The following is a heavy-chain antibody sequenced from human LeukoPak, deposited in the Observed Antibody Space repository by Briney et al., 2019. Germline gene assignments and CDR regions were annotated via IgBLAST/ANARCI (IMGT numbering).Heavy chain of an antibody. Sequence: ASVKVSCKASGYTFTNYYIHWVRQAPGQGLEWMGIINPSDGSTSYAQKFQGRVTMTRDTSTSTVYMELSSLRSEDTAVFYCARAWGELLHFDYWGQGTLVTVSS. V-gene: IGHV1-46*01. CDR2: INPSDGST. D-gene: IGHD1-7*01. J-gene: IGHJ4*02. CDR3: ARAWGELLHFDY. CDR1: GYTFTNYY.